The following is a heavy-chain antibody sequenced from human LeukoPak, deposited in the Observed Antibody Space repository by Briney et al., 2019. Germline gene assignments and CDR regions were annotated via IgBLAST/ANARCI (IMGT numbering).Heavy chain of an antibody. CDR3: ARAGSGSYYTIFDY. J-gene: IGHJ4*02. CDR1: GFTFSSYS. D-gene: IGHD1-26*01. Sequence: GGSQRLSCAASGFTFSSYSMHWVRQAPGKGLEWVSSITSSSSYIYYADSVKGRFTISRDNAKNSLFLQVNSLRAEDTALYYCARAGSGSYYTIFDYWGQGTLVTVSS. CDR2: ITSSSSYI. V-gene: IGHV3-21*01.